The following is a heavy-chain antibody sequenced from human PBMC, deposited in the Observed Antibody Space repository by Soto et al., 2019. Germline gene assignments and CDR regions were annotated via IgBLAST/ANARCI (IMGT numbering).Heavy chain of an antibody. Sequence: ASVKVSCKASGYTSSSYAMHWVRQASGQRLEWMGWINAGYGNTKSSQKFQDRVTISRDTSASTAYMELTSLRSEDTAVYYCARDTGDGTFDFWGQGTLVTVSS. CDR2: INAGYGNT. CDR3: ARDTGDGTFDF. J-gene: IGHJ4*02. CDR1: GYTSSSYA. V-gene: IGHV1-3*01. D-gene: IGHD7-27*01.